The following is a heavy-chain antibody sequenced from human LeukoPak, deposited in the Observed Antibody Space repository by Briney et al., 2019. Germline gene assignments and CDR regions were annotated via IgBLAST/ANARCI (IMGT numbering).Heavy chain of an antibody. CDR3: TRTYRSSWYDGFDI. CDR1: GFTFGDYA. CDR2: MRSKAYGGTT. Sequence: GGSLRLSCTASGFTFGDYAMSWVRQAPGKGLEWVGFMRSKAYGGTTEYAASVKGSFTISRDDSKSIAYLQMNSLKTEDTGVYYCTRTYRSSWYDGFDIWGQGTMVTVSS. J-gene: IGHJ3*02. D-gene: IGHD6-13*01. V-gene: IGHV3-49*04.